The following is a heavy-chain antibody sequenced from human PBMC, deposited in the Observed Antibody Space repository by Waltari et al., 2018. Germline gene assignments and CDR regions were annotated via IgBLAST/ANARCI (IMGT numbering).Heavy chain of an antibody. V-gene: IGHV4-4*07. D-gene: IGHD3-9*01. CDR3: ARGPSLGDLLAGSFLGYYFGMDV. Sequence: QVQLQESGPRLVKPSETLSLTCTVSGDSISSSYWSWIRQPAGKGLEWIGRIYTNWRTNYNPSLKSRVTMSVDKSKNQFSLSVTSVTAADTAVYFCARGPSLGDLLAGSFLGYYFGMDVWGQGTTVIVSS. CDR1: GDSISSSY. CDR2: IYTNWRT. J-gene: IGHJ6*02.